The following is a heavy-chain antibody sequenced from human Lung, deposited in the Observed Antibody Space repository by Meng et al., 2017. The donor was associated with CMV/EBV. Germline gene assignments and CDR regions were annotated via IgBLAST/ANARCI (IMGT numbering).Heavy chain of an antibody. CDR2: ISRSRST. CDR1: GGSLTKYY. V-gene: IGHV4-34*01. CDR3: ARALYCSLGPCYSWVH. J-gene: IGHJ4*02. D-gene: IGHD2-15*01. Sequence: YGGSLTKYYWTWNRQPPGKGLEGIGDISRSRSTNYNPSLDSRVTISVDSSRNQVSLKVNSVTAADAAVYYCARALYCSLGPCYSWVHWGQGTLVTVSS.